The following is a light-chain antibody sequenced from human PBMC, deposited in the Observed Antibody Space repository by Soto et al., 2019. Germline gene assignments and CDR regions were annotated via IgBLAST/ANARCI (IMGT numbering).Light chain of an antibody. V-gene: IGKV3-20*01. CDR3: QQYGSSPLT. CDR2: GAC. J-gene: IGKJ4*01. Sequence: EIVLTQSPGTLSLSPGERATLSCRASQSVSSSYLAWYQQKPGQAPRLVIYGACSSATGIPDRLSGSGSGTDFTLTISRLEPEDFAVYYCQQYGSSPLTFGGGTKVEIK. CDR1: QSVSSSY.